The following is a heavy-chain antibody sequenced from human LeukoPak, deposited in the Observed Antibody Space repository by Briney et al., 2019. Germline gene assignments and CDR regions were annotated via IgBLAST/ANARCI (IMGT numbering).Heavy chain of an antibody. D-gene: IGHD6-13*01. J-gene: IGHJ6*02. CDR3: GKDVTRGSSWFYGMDV. CDR1: GFTFDDYV. CDR2: ISWNGGSV. Sequence: GGSLRLSCAASGFTFDDYVMHSVRQAPGKGLEWVSGISWNGGSVGYADSVKGRFTISRDNAKNSLYLQMNSLRAEDTALYYCGKDVTRGSSWFYGMDVWGQGTTVTVFS. V-gene: IGHV3-9*01.